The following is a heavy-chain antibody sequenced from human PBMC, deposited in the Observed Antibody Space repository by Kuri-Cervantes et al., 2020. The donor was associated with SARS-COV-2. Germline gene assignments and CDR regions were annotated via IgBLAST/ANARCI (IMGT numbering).Heavy chain of an antibody. D-gene: IGHD3-3*01. J-gene: IGHJ4*02. CDR2: IYYSGST. V-gene: IGHV4-59*01. Sequence: SETLSLTCTVYGGSISCYYWSWIRQPPGKGLEWIGYIYYSGSTNHNPSLKSRVTISEDTSKNQFFLKLSSVTAADTAVYYCARSDFWSGYYTFVFDSWGQGTLVTVSS. CDR3: ARSDFWSGYYTFVFDS. CDR1: GGSISCYY.